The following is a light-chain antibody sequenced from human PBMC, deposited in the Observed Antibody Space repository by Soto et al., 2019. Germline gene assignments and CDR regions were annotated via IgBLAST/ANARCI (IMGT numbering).Light chain of an antibody. Sequence: DIQMTQSPSSLSASVGDRVTITCRASQSISSYLNWYQQKPGKAPKLLIYAASSLQSGVPSRFSGSGSGTDFTLTISSLRPADFATYYCQQTYSTWTFGQGTKVDIK. V-gene: IGKV1-39*01. CDR1: QSISSY. CDR3: QQTYSTWT. CDR2: AAS. J-gene: IGKJ1*01.